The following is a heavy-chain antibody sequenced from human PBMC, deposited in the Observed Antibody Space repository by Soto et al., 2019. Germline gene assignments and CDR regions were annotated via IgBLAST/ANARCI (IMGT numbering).Heavy chain of an antibody. J-gene: IGHJ6*03. D-gene: IGHD2-2*01. CDR1: GFPVSSNY. V-gene: IGHV3-53*04. Sequence: TGGSLSLSCAASGFPVSSNYMSWVRQAPGKGLEWVSVIYSGGSTYYADSVKGRFTISRHNSKNTLYLQMNSLRAEDTAVYYCARERAYCSSTSCYVYYYYMDVWGKGTTVTVSS. CDR2: IYSGGST. CDR3: ARERAYCSSTSCYVYYYYMDV.